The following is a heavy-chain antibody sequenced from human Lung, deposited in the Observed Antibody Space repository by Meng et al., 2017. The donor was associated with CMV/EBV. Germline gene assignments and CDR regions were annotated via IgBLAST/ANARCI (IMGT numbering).Heavy chain of an antibody. V-gene: IGHV4-39*02. J-gene: IGHJ6*02. CDR3: ARDATIFGVVDPYYYGMDV. CDR2: IYYSGST. Sequence: SETXSLTCTVSGGSISSSSYYWGWIRQPPGKGLEWIGSIYYSGSTYYNPSLKSRVTISVDTSKNQFSLKLSSVTAADTAVYYCARDATIFGVVDPYYYGMDVWXQGTXVTVSS. D-gene: IGHD3-3*01. CDR1: GGSISSSSYY.